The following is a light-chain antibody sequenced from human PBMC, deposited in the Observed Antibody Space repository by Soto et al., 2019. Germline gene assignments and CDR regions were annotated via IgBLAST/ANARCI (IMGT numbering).Light chain of an antibody. V-gene: IGLV2-14*01. CDR2: GVT. CDR1: SCDFGVYDS. J-gene: IGLJ2*01. Sequence: QSALTQPASVSGSPGQSITISCTGTSCDFGVYDSVSWYQQHPGKAPKLIIYGVTNRPSGVSNRFSGSKSGNTASLTVSGLQTEDEADYYCSSFRDWNTLWIFGGGTKVTVL. CDR3: SSFRDWNTLWI.